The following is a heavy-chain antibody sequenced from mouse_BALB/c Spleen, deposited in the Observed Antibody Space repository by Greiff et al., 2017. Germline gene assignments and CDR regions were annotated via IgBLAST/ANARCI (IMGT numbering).Heavy chain of an antibody. CDR3: ARVDGTGYGAMDF. CDR1: GFTFSSFG. D-gene: IGHD3-2*01. CDR2: ISSGSSTI. J-gene: IGHJ4*01. V-gene: IGHV5-17*02. Sequence: EVQLVESGGGLVQPGGSRKLSCAASGFTFSSFGMHWVRQAPEKGLEWVAYISSGSSTIYYADTVKGRFTISRDNPKNTLFLQMTSLRSEDTAMYYCARVDGTGYGAMDFWGEGTSVTVSS.